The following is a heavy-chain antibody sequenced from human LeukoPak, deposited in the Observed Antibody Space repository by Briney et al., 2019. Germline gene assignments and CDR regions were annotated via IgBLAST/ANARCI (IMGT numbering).Heavy chain of an antibody. Sequence: PSETLSLTCTVSNGSISSYYWSWIRQPPGKGLEWIGYIYYSGSTNYNPSLKSRVTISVDTSKNQFSLKLSSVTAADTAFYYCARDEGGYSYLYYWGQGTLVTVSS. V-gene: IGHV4-59*01. CDR3: ARDEGGYSYLYY. J-gene: IGHJ4*02. CDR2: IYYSGST. D-gene: IGHD5-18*01. CDR1: NGSISSYY.